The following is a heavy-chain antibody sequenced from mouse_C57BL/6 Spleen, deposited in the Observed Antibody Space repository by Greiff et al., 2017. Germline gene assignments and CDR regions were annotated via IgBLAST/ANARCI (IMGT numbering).Heavy chain of an antibody. CDR1: GYSITSGYY. Sequence: EVKLQESGPGLVKPSQSLSLTCSVTGYSITSGYYWNWIRQFPGNKLEWMGYISYDGRNNYNPSLKNRISITRDTSKNQFFLKLNSVTTEDTATYYCARGYFDVWGTGTTVTVSS. J-gene: IGHJ1*03. CDR3: ARGYFDV. V-gene: IGHV3-6*01. CDR2: ISYDGRN.